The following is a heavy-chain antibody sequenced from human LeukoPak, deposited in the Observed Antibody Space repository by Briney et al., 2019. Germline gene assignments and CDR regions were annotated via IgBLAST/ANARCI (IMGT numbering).Heavy chain of an antibody. CDR2: IYHSGST. CDR1: GYSISSGYY. CDR3: ARHEGYRSGGSCYFDY. V-gene: IGHV4-38-2*02. D-gene: IGHD2-15*01. J-gene: IGHJ4*02. Sequence: PSETLSLTCTVSGYSISSGYYWGWIRQPPGKGLEWIGSIYHSGSTYYNPSLKSRVTISVDTSKNQFSLKLSSVTAADTAVYYCARHEGYRSGGSCYFDYWGQGTLVTVSS.